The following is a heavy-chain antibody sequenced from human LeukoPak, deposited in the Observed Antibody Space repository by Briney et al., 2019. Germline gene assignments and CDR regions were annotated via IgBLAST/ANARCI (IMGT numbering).Heavy chain of an antibody. CDR2: INHSGST. D-gene: IGHD3-10*01. Sequence: SETLSLTCAVYGGSFSGYYWSWIRQPPGKGLEWIGEINHSGSTNYNPFLKSRVTISVDTSKNQFSLKLSSVTAADTAVYYCERGLKYYGGYYYYYMDVWGKGTTVTVSS. J-gene: IGHJ6*03. CDR3: ERGLKYYGGYYYYYMDV. CDR1: GGSFSGYY. V-gene: IGHV4-34*01.